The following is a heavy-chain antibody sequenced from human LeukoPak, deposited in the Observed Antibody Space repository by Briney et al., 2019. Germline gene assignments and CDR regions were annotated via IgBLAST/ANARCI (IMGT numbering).Heavy chain of an antibody. Sequence: SETLSLTCAVYGGSFSGYYWSWIRQPPGKGLEWIGYIYHSGSTNYNPSLKSRVTISVDTSKNQFSLKLSSVTAADTAVYYCARRAAAGFDYWGQGTLVTVSS. CDR2: IYHSGST. CDR1: GGSFSGYY. J-gene: IGHJ4*02. V-gene: IGHV4-59*08. CDR3: ARRAAAGFDY. D-gene: IGHD6-13*01.